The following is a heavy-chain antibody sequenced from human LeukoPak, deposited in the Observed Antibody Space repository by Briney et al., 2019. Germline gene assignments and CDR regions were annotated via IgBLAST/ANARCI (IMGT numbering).Heavy chain of an antibody. CDR3: ARIGRCSGNIRYQYFDY. Sequence: SGPTLVNPTQTLTLTCTFSGFSLSTSGMRVSWIRQSPGKALEWLARIDWDDDKFYSTSLKTRLTISKDTSKNQVVLTMTNMDPVDSATYYCARIGRCSGNIRYQYFDYWGQGTLVTVSS. CDR2: IDWDDDK. D-gene: IGHD2-15*01. CDR1: GFSLSTSGMR. J-gene: IGHJ4*02. V-gene: IGHV2-70*04.